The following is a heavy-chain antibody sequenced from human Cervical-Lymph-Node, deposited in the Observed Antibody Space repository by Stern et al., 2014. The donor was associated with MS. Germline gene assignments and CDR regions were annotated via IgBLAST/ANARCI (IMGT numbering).Heavy chain of an antibody. Sequence: VQLVESGAEVKKPGSSVKVSCKASGGTFSSYAISWVRQAPGQGLEWMGGMIPIFGTANYAQKFQGRVTITADESTSTAYMELSSLRSEDAAVYYCARAAMVIHYYYYGMDVWGQGTTVTVSS. CDR1: GGTFSSYA. V-gene: IGHV1-69*01. J-gene: IGHJ6*02. D-gene: IGHD5-18*01. CDR2: MIPIFGTA. CDR3: ARAAMVIHYYYYGMDV.